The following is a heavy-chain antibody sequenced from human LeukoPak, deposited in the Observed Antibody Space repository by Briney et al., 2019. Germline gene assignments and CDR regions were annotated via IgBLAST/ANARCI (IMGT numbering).Heavy chain of an antibody. CDR3: ARDWNWDDYFDY. CDR1: GFMFRDYY. Sequence: GGSLRLSYAASGFMFRDYYMSWIRQAPGKGLEWVSYISSSSRYTNYADSVKGRFTISRDNAKNSLYLQMNSLRAEDTAVYYCARDWNWDDYFDYWGQRILVTVSS. V-gene: IGHV3-11*05. CDR2: ISSSSRYT. D-gene: IGHD1-7*01. J-gene: IGHJ4*02.